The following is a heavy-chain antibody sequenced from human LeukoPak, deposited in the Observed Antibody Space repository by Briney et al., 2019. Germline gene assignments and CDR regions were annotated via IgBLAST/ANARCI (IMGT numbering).Heavy chain of an antibody. CDR3: ARDDYRGVTNFDP. CDR1: GGSISPYF. J-gene: IGHJ5*02. D-gene: IGHD3-10*01. V-gene: IGHV4-59*01. Sequence: SETLSLTCTVSGGSISPYFWSWIRQPPGKGLEWIGYISYTGSTNYNPSLKSRVTISVDTSRNQFSLQLTSVTAADTAVYYCARDDYRGVTNFDPWGQGTLVTVSS. CDR2: ISYTGST.